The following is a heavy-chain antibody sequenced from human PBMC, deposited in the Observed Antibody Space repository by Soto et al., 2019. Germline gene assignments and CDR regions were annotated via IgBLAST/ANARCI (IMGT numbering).Heavy chain of an antibody. J-gene: IGHJ4*02. D-gene: IGHD4-17*01. V-gene: IGHV3-48*02. CDR2: ISSSSGTM. CDR1: GFTFSTYS. Sequence: EVQLVESGGGLVQPGGSLRLSCAASGFTFSTYSRNWVRQAAGKGLEWVSYISSSSGTMYYADSVKGRFTISRDNAKNSLYLQMNSLRDEDTAVYYCARGTVFLDYWGQGTLVTVSS. CDR3: ARGTVFLDY.